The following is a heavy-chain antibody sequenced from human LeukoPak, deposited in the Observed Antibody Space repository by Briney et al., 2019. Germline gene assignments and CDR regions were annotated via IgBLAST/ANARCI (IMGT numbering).Heavy chain of an antibody. CDR1: GGSFSGYY. CDR3: ARFGSNLYYFDY. D-gene: IGHD1-26*01. J-gene: IGHJ4*02. V-gene: IGHV4-34*01. Sequence: SETLSLTCAVHGGSFSGYYWSWIRQPPGKGLEWIGEINHRGSTNYNPSLKSRVTISVDTSKNQFSLKLSSVTAADTAVYYCARFGSNLYYFDYWGQGTLVTVSS. CDR2: INHRGST.